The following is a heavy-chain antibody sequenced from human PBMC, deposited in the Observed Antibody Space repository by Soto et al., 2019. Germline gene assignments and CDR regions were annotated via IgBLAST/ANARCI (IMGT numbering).Heavy chain of an antibody. J-gene: IGHJ3*02. CDR1: GCTFIRYW. CDR2: IDSDGNTT. CDR3: ARVWYSSSWFDSFDI. V-gene: IGHV3-74*01. D-gene: IGHD6-13*01. Sequence: GGSLRLSCAASGCTFIRYWMHWVRQAPGKGLVWVARIDSDGNTTTYADSVKGRFTISRDNAKNTLYLQMNSLRAEDTAVYYCARVWYSSSWFDSFDIWGQGTMVTVSS.